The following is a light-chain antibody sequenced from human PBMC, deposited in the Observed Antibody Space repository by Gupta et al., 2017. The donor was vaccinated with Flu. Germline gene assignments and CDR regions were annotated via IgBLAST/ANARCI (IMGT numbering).Light chain of an antibody. CDR1: TSNIGSNI. CDR2: SNN. J-gene: IGLJ3*02. Sequence: QSVLTQPPSASGTPGQRVPISCSGSTSNIGSNIVIWYQPLPGPAPNLLIYSNNQRPSGVPDRFSGSKAGTSASLAISGLQSEDEADYYCAAWDDSRNGWVFGGGTKLTVL. CDR3: AAWDDSRNGWV. V-gene: IGLV1-44*01.